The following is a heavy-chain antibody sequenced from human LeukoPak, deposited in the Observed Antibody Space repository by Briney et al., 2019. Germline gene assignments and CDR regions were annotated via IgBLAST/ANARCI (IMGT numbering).Heavy chain of an antibody. CDR2: ISYDGSNI. D-gene: IGHD3-10*01. Sequence: PGRSLRLSCAASGFTFSSYGMHWVRQAPGKGLEWVAVISYDGSNIYYAVSVKGRFTISRDNSKNTLYLQMNSLRAEDTAVYYCAKDYGVYYYGSGTHFDYWGQGTLVTVSS. CDR1: GFTFSSYG. J-gene: IGHJ4*02. CDR3: AKDYGVYYYGSGTHFDY. V-gene: IGHV3-30*18.